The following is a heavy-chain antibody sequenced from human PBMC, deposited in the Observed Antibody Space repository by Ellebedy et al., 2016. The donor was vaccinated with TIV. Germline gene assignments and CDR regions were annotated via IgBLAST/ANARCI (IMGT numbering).Heavy chain of an antibody. CDR2: INPNSGGT. Sequence: ASVKVSXKASGYTFTGYYMHWVRQAPGQGLEWMGWINPNSGGTNYAQKFQGRVTMTRDTSISTAYMGLSRLRSDDTAVYYCARDGYSGSYLGWFDPWGQGTLVTVSS. CDR1: GYTFTGYY. J-gene: IGHJ5*02. D-gene: IGHD1-26*01. V-gene: IGHV1-2*02. CDR3: ARDGYSGSYLGWFDP.